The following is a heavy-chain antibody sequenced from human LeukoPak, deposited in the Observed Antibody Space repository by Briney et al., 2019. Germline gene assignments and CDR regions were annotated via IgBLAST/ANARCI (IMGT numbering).Heavy chain of an antibody. CDR2: ISSSSTTM. J-gene: IGHJ4*02. V-gene: IGHV3-48*04. Sequence: GGSLRLSCAASGFIFSGYSMNWVRQAPGKGLEWISYISSSSTTMYYADSVKGRFTISRDNPRNSLYLQMNSLRVEDTAVYYCAKDYVSGDGYWDFDYWGQGTLVTVSS. D-gene: IGHD5-24*01. CDR3: AKDYVSGDGYWDFDY. CDR1: GFIFSGYS.